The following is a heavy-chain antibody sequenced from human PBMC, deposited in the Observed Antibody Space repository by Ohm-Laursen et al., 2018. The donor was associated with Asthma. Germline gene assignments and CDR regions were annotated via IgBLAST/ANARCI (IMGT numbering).Heavy chain of an antibody. CDR2: ISSSGGST. CDR1: GFNFGSYA. V-gene: IGHV3-23*01. J-gene: IGHJ4*02. D-gene: IGHD5-12*01. CDR3: AKAMYGGYLGGQFDY. Sequence: SLRLSCTASGFNFGSYAMTWVRQAPGKGLEWVSGISSSGGSTHYADNVKGRFTISRDNSKNTLYLQMNSLRAEDTAVYYCAKAMYGGYLGGQFDYWGQGTLVTVSS.